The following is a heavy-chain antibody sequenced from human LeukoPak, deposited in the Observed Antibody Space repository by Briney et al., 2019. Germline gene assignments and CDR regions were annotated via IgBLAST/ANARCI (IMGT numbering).Heavy chain of an antibody. CDR2: IYYSGST. V-gene: IGHV4-31*03. CDR1: GGSISSGGYY. Sequence: SETLSLTCTVSGGSISSGGYYWSWIRQHPGKGLEWIGYIYYSGSTYYNPSLKSRVTISVDTSKNQFSLKLSSVTAADTAVYYCAVTSPYYYDSSGYFAFDIWGQGTMVTVSS. J-gene: IGHJ3*02. CDR3: AVTSPYYYDSSGYFAFDI. D-gene: IGHD3-22*01.